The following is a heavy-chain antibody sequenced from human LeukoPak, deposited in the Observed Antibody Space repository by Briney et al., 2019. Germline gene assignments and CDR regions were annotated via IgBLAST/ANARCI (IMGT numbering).Heavy chain of an antibody. Sequence: GGSLRLSCAASGFTFSSYAMSWVRQAPGRGLEWVSAISGSGGSTYYADSVKGRFTISRDNSKNTLYLQMNSLRAEDTAVYYCAKASIVGATTIDDYFDYSGQGTLVTVSA. CDR3: AKASIVGATTIDDYFDY. D-gene: IGHD1-26*01. CDR1: GFTFSSYA. V-gene: IGHV3-23*01. CDR2: ISGSGGST. J-gene: IGHJ4*02.